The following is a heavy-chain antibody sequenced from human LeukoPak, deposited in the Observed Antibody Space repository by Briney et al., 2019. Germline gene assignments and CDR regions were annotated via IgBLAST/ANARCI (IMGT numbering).Heavy chain of an antibody. V-gene: IGHV3-23*01. Sequence: GGSLRLSCAASGFTFSSYGMSWVRQAPGKGLEWVSAISGSGGSTYYADSVKGRFTISRDNSKNTLYVQMNSLRAEDTAVYYCAKDGGSGYYYFDYWGQGTLVTVSS. D-gene: IGHD3-22*01. J-gene: IGHJ4*02. CDR2: ISGSGGST. CDR1: GFTFSSYG. CDR3: AKDGGSGYYYFDY.